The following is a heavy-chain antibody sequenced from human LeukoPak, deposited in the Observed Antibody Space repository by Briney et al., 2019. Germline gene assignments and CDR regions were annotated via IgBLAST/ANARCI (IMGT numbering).Heavy chain of an antibody. CDR1: GGSISSSSYY. J-gene: IGHJ3*02. D-gene: IGHD2-15*01. CDR2: IYYSGST. Sequence: SETLSLTCTVSGGSISSSSYYWGWIRQPPGKGLEWIGYIYYSGSTNYNPSLKSRVTISVDTSKNQFSLKLSSVTAADTAVYYCARRLSIVVVGDDAFDIWGQGTMVTVSS. V-gene: IGHV4-61*05. CDR3: ARRLSIVVVGDDAFDI.